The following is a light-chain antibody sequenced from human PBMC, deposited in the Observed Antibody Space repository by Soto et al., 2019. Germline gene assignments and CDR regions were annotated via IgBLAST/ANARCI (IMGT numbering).Light chain of an antibody. CDR2: SNN. CDR3: AAWDDSLNGPNVV. Sequence: QSVLTQPPSASGTPGQRVTIPCSGSSSNIGSNTVNWYQQLPGTAPKLLIYSNNQRPSGVPVRFSGSKSGTSASLAISGLQSEDEADYYCAAWDDSLNGPNVVFGGGTKLTVL. J-gene: IGLJ2*01. V-gene: IGLV1-44*01. CDR1: SSNIGSNT.